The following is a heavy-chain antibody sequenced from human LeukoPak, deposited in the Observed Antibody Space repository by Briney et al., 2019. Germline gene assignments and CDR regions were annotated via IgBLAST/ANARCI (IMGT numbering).Heavy chain of an antibody. CDR2: FYVGGVT. CDR1: GGSITNNY. D-gene: IGHD3-22*01. J-gene: IGHJ4*02. V-gene: IGHV4-4*07. CDR3: AREGRDYDGSGYYGFDY. Sequence: SETLSLTCIVSGGSITNNYWSWIRQPAGKGLEWIGRFYVGGVTEYNPSLKSRVTVSEDTPKNQFSLRLTSVTAADTAVYYCAREGRDYDGSGYYGFDYWGPGTLVTVSS.